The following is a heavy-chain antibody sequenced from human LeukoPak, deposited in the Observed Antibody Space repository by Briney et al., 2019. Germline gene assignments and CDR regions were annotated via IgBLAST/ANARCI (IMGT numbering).Heavy chain of an antibody. V-gene: IGHV1-46*01. CDR3: ARDSPSGSDLASFDY. J-gene: IGHJ4*02. D-gene: IGHD1-26*01. Sequence: ASVKVSCKASGYTFTSYYMHWVRQAPGQGLEWMGIINPSGGSTSYAQKFQGRVTMTRDTSTSTVYMELSSLRSEDTAVYYCARDSPSGSDLASFDYWGQGTLVTVSS. CDR2: INPSGGST. CDR1: GYTFTSYY.